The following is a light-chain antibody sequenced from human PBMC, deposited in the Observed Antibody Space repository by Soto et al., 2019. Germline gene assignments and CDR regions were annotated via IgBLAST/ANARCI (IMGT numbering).Light chain of an antibody. CDR2: GAS. CDR1: QSVSSN. CDR3: QQYNNWPPYT. Sequence: EIVMTQSPATLSVSPGERAILSCRASQSVSSNLAWYQQKPGQAPRLLIYGASTRAHGIPARFSGSGSGTEFTLTISSLQSEDFAVYYCQQYNNWPPYTFGQGTKLEIK. V-gene: IGKV3-15*01. J-gene: IGKJ2*01.